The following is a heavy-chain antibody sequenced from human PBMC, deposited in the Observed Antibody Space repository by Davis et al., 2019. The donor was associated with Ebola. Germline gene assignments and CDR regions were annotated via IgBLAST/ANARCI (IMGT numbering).Heavy chain of an antibody. Sequence: LVKVSCKASGGTFSSYAISWVRQAPGQGLEWMGGIIPIFGTANYAQKFQGRVTITADKSTSTAYMELSSLRSEDTAVYYCARDKARITIFGVVQYYYYGMDVWGQGTTVTVSS. D-gene: IGHD3-3*01. CDR1: GGTFSSYA. J-gene: IGHJ6*02. V-gene: IGHV1-69*06. CDR3: ARDKARITIFGVVQYYYYGMDV. CDR2: IIPIFGTA.